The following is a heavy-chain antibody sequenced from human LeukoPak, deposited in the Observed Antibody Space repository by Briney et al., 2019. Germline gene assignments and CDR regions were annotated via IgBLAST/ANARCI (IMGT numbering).Heavy chain of an antibody. V-gene: IGHV3-30*15. J-gene: IGHJ4*02. CDR1: GFTFRSYA. CDR2: ISLDGSRQ. CDR3: AREQSGSGRSGFDY. Sequence: PGGSLRLSCAASGFTFRSYAMHWVRQAPGKGLEWVAVISLDGSRQHYADFLGGRFTISRDNSKNTVSLQMSSLRTEDTAVYFCAREQSGSGRSGFDYWGQGTLVTVSS. D-gene: IGHD6-19*01.